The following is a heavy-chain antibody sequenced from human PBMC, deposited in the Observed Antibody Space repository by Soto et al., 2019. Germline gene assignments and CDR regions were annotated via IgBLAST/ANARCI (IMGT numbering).Heavy chain of an antibody. D-gene: IGHD3-10*01. CDR1: GLIFSDYG. V-gene: IGHV3-33*01. CDR2: IWHDGNTK. CDR3: ATDRGAGPFDY. Sequence: QVQLVESGGGVVQPGTSLRLSCVASGLIFSDYGMHWVRQAPGKGLEWVAVIWHDGNTKSYADSVKGRFTISRDDSKNMLYLHMNSLRAEDTAVYHCATDRGAGPFDYWGQGTLVTVSS. J-gene: IGHJ4*02.